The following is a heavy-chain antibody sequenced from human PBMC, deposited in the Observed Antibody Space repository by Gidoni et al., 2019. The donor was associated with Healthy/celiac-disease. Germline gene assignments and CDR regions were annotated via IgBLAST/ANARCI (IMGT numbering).Heavy chain of an antibody. V-gene: IGHV3-21*01. CDR1: GFTFSSYS. CDR2: ISSSSSYI. J-gene: IGHJ5*02. CDR3: ASHPLYDLDPHLFDP. D-gene: IGHD3-3*01. Sequence: EVQLVESGGGLVKPGGSLRLSCAACGFTFSSYSIHWVRQAPGKGLEWVSSISSSSSYIYYADSVKGRFTISRDNAKNSLYLQMNSLRAEDTAVYYCASHPLYDLDPHLFDPWGQGTLVTVSS.